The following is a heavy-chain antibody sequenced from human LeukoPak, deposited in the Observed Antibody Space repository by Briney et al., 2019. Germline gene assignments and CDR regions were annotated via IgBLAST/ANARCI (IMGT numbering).Heavy chain of an antibody. CDR2: ISSSSSYI. CDR1: GFTFSSYS. V-gene: IGHV3-21*01. Sequence: GGSLRLSCAASGFTFSSYSMNWVRQAPGKGLEWVSSISSSSSYIYYADSVKGRFTISRDNAKNSLYLQMNSLRAEDTAVYYCARDGAVLRYFGHWGQGTLVTVSS. D-gene: IGHD3-9*01. CDR3: ARDGAVLRYFGH. J-gene: IGHJ4*02.